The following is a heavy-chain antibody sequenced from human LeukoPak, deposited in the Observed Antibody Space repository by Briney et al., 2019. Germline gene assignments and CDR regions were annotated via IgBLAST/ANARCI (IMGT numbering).Heavy chain of an antibody. CDR1: GGTFSSYA. CDR3: AGTYYYDSSGYFFDY. D-gene: IGHD3-22*01. Sequence: ASVKVSCRASGGTFSSYAISWVRQAPGQGLEWMGGIIPIFGTANYAQKFQGRVTITTDESTSTAYMELSSLRSEDTAVYYSAGTYYYDSSGYFFDYWGQGTLVTVSS. V-gene: IGHV1-69*05. J-gene: IGHJ4*02. CDR2: IIPIFGTA.